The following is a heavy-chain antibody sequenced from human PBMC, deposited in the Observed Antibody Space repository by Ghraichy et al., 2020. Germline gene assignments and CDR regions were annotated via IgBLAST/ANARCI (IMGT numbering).Heavy chain of an antibody. Sequence: LSLTCAASGFTFSSYWMHWVRQAPEKGLVWVSRINNDGSSTYYADSVKGRFTISRDNAKNTLYLQLNSLRAEDTAVYYCARGEEDIVLMVYAPSFDYWGQGTLVTVSS. CDR2: INNDGSST. CDR1: GFTFSSYW. D-gene: IGHD2-8*01. V-gene: IGHV3-74*01. J-gene: IGHJ4*02. CDR3: ARGEEDIVLMVYAPSFDY.